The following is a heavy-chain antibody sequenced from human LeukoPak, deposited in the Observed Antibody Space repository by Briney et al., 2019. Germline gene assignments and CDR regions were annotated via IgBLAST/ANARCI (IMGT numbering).Heavy chain of an antibody. CDR1: GGSISSGDYY. J-gene: IGHJ4*02. D-gene: IGHD3-16*02. Sequence: PSQTLSLTCTVSGGSISSGDYYWSWIRQPPGKGLEWIGYIYYSGSTNYNPSLKSRVTISVDTSKNQFSLKLSSVTAADTAVYYCARGRLGELSSTLFDYWGQGTLVTVSS. V-gene: IGHV4-30-4*01. CDR3: ARGRLGELSSTLFDY. CDR2: IYYSGST.